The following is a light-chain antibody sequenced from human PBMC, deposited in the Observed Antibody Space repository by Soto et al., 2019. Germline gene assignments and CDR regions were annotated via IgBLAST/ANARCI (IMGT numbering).Light chain of an antibody. CDR2: GIS. CDR1: QSVSSIH. CDR3: QQYGSSPRT. Sequence: EIGLTQSPGTLSLSPGERATLSCRASQSVSSIHLSWYQQKPGQPPRLLIYGISSRATGIPDRFSGSGSGTDFTLTISRLEPEDFAVYYCQQYGSSPRTFGQGTKVEIK. V-gene: IGKV3-20*01. J-gene: IGKJ1*01.